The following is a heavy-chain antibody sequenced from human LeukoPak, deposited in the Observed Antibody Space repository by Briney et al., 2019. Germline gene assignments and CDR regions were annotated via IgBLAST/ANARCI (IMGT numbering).Heavy chain of an antibody. CDR1: GFTFSSYA. Sequence: PGGSLRLSCAASGFTFSSYAMSWVRQAPGKGLEWVSAISGSGGSTYYADSVKGRFTISRDNSKNTLYLQMNSLRAEDTAVYYCAKDPTRHYYDSSGYSDYWGQGTLVTVSS. CDR2: ISGSGGST. V-gene: IGHV3-23*01. J-gene: IGHJ4*02. CDR3: AKDPTRHYYDSSGYSDY. D-gene: IGHD3-22*01.